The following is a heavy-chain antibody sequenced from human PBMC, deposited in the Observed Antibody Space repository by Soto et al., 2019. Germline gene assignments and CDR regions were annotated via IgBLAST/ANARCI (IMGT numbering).Heavy chain of an antibody. CDR3: AKANTIFGVVTIMSV. CDR2: ISYDGSNK. CDR1: GFTFSSYG. Sequence: GGSLRLSCAASGFTFSSYGMHWVRQAPGKGLEWVAVISYDGSNKYYADSVKGRFTISRDNSKNTLYLQMNSLRAEDTAVYYCAKANTIFGVVTIMSVWGKGTTVTVSS. J-gene: IGHJ6*04. D-gene: IGHD3-3*01. V-gene: IGHV3-30*18.